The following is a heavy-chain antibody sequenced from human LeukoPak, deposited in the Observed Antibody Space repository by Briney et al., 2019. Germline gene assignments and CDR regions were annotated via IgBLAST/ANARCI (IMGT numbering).Heavy chain of an antibody. CDR3: ARYGMVRGVIN. CDR2: IYYSGST. V-gene: IGHV4-59*01. Sequence: SETLSLTCTVSGGSISSYYWSWIRQPPGKGLEWIGYIYYSGSTNYNPSLRSRVTISVDTSKNQFSLKLSSVTAADTAVYYCARYGMVRGVINWGQGTLVTVSS. D-gene: IGHD3-10*01. CDR1: GGSISSYY. J-gene: IGHJ4*02.